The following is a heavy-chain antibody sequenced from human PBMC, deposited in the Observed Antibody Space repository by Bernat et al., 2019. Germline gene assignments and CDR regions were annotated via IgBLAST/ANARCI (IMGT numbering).Heavy chain of an antibody. J-gene: IGHJ3*02. V-gene: IGHV3-30-3*01. CDR3: ARDNWNSLFDI. Sequence: QVQLVESGGGVVQPGRSLRLSCAASGFTFSSYAMHWVRQAPGKGLEWVAVISYDGSNKYYADSVKGRFTISRDNSKNTLYLQMNSLRAEDTAVYYCARDNWNSLFDIWGKGTMVTVSS. CDR1: GFTFSSYA. D-gene: IGHD1-7*01. CDR2: ISYDGSNK.